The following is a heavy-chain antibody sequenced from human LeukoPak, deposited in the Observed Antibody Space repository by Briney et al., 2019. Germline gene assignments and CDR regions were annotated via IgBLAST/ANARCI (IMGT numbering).Heavy chain of an antibody. D-gene: IGHD6-19*01. CDR2: FRSKANSNAT. J-gene: IGHJ4*02. CDR3: RVWLVRPGEGTKTQDYFDY. V-gene: IGHV3-73*01. CDR1: GFTFSGFT. Sequence: GGSLKLSCAASGFTFSGFTMHWVRQASGKGLEWVGRFRSKANSNATEYAASVKGRFTISRDESRNTAYLQMNSLKIEDTAVYYCRVWLVRPGEGTKTQDYFDYWGQGTLVTVSS.